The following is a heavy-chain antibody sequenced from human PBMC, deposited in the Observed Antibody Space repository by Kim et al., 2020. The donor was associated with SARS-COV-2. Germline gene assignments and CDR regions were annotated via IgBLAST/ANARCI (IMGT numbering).Heavy chain of an antibody. CDR1: GFTFSSYA. CDR2: ISGSGGST. V-gene: IGHV3-23*01. J-gene: IGHJ4*02. CDR3: AKDSHYDSSGYYLYYFDY. Sequence: GGSLRLSCAASGFTFSSYAMSWVRQAPGKGLEWVSAISGSGGSTYYADSVKGRFTISRDNSKNTLYLQMNSLRAEDTAVYYCAKDSHYDSSGYYLYYFDYWGQRTLVTVSS. D-gene: IGHD3-22*01.